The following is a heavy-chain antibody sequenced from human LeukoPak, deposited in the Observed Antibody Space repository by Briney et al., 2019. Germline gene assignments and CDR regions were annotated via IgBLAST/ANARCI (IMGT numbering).Heavy chain of an antibody. CDR2: INQDGRKK. V-gene: IGHV3-7*01. J-gene: IGHJ4*02. Sequence: GGSLRLSCAVSGFTFGSYWLSWVRQAPGKGLEWVANINQDGRKKNYVDSVEGRFTTSRDNAKNSVYLQMDSLRAGDTAVYYCAREIYGIDSWGQGTPVAVSS. CDR3: AREIYGIDS. CDR1: GFTFGSYW. D-gene: IGHD4-17*01.